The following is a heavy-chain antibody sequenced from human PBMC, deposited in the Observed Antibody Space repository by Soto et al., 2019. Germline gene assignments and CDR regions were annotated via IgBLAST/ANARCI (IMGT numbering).Heavy chain of an antibody. CDR2: ISWNSGSI. CDR3: ESERRGWYEGHFLDV. CDR1: GFTFDDYA. J-gene: IGHJ6*03. D-gene: IGHD6-19*01. Sequence: EVQLVESGGGLVQPGRSLRLSCAASGFTFDDYAMHWVRQAPGKGLEWVSGISWNSGSIGYADSVKGRFTISRDNDKNERYVQMIILSAGHDGLDESESERRGWYEGHFLDVWGKGNIVTVSS. V-gene: IGHV3-9*01.